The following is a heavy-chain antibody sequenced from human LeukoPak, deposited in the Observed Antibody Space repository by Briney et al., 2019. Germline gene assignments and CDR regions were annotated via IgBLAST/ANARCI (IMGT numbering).Heavy chain of an antibody. CDR3: ARGDVYYYDSSGYAPFDY. CDR1: GFTFSSYG. D-gene: IGHD3-22*01. V-gene: IGHV3-7*01. Sequence: PGGSLRLSCAASGFTFSSYGMSWVRQAPGKGLEWVANIKQDGSETYYVDSVKGRFTISRDNAQNSLYLHMNSLRAEDTAVYYCARGDVYYYDSSGYAPFDYWGQGTLVTVSS. J-gene: IGHJ4*02. CDR2: IKQDGSET.